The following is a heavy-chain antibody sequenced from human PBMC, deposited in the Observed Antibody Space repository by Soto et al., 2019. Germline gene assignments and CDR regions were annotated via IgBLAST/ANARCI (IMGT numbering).Heavy chain of an antibody. D-gene: IGHD4-17*01. J-gene: IGHJ6*02. Sequence: SVKVSCKASGGTFSSYAISWVRQAPGQGLEWMGGIIPIFGTANYAQKFQGRVTITADESTSTAYMELSSLRSEDTAVYYCARDGSGDYQYYGMDVWGQGTTVTVSS. V-gene: IGHV1-69*13. CDR2: IIPIFGTA. CDR1: GGTFSSYA. CDR3: ARDGSGDYQYYGMDV.